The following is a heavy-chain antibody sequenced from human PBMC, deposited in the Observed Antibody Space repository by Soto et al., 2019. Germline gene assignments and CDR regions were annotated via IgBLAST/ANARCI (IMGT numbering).Heavy chain of an antibody. CDR2: ISYDGTDK. Sequence: GGSLRLSCAASGFTFSSYGIHWVRQAPGKGLEWVAVISYDGTDKYYADSVKGRFTISRDNSKNTLYLQMSSLRAEDTAVYYCAKRIMATIGHFDSWGQGTLVTVSS. D-gene: IGHD5-12*01. CDR1: GFTFSSYG. J-gene: IGHJ4*02. V-gene: IGHV3-30*18. CDR3: AKRIMATIGHFDS.